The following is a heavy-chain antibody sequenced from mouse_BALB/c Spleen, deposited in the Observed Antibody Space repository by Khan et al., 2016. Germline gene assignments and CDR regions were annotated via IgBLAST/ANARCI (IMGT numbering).Heavy chain of an antibody. J-gene: IGHJ2*01. CDR3: WIVSLDY. V-gene: IGHV5-17*02. CDR2: TSCGSSTI. D-gene: IGHD2-12*01. Sequence: VELVEPGRGLVQPGGSRTLSCAASGLTFSSFGMHWVRQAPEKGLEWVAYTSCGSSTIHYADTVRGRITISRDNPKNTQFGQMNSRRSEDTGMYYCWIVSLDYWGQRTAGTVTS. CDR1: GLTFSSFG.